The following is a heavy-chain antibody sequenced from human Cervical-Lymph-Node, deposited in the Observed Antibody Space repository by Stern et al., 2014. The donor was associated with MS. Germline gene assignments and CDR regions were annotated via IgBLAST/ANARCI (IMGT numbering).Heavy chain of an antibody. CDR3: ARQRLDGYNPPYFDY. CDR1: GGSLSNSSYY. D-gene: IGHD5-24*01. Sequence: QVQLQESGPGLVKPSETLSLTCTVSGGSLSNSSYYWGWIRQPPGKGLEWIGSIYYSGSTYYNPSLKSRVTISVGKSKNQFSLKLSSVTAADTALYYCARQRLDGYNPPYFDYWGQGTLVTVSS. J-gene: IGHJ4*02. CDR2: IYYSGST. V-gene: IGHV4-39*01.